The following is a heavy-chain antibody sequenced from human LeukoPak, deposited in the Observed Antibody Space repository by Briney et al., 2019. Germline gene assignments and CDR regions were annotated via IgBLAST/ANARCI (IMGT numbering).Heavy chain of an antibody. V-gene: IGHV3-23*01. CDR3: AKGGAGWELLYGQGEFDY. D-gene: IGHD1-26*01. CDR2: ISGSGGRT. CDR1: GFTFSSYA. Sequence: GGSLRLSCAASGFTFSSYAMSWVRQAPGKGLEWVSSISGSGGRTYYADSVKGRFTISRDNSKNTLYLQMNSLRAEDTAVYYCAKGGAGWELLYGQGEFDYWGQGTLVTVSS. J-gene: IGHJ4*02.